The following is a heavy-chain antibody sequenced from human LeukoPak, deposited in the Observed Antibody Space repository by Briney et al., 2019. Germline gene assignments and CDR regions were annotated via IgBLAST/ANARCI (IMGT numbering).Heavy chain of an antibody. D-gene: IGHD2-2*01. CDR2: MKPDGGEI. V-gene: IGHV3-7*03. Sequence: GGSLRLSCAASGFTFSTYWMSWLRQAPGKGLEWVANMKPDGGEIYYVDSVKGRFTISRDNSKNSLYLQTNSLRAEDTAVYYCARDLVVPAAMGYFDYWGRGTLVTVSS. CDR3: ARDLVVPAAMGYFDY. J-gene: IGHJ4*02. CDR1: GFTFSTYW.